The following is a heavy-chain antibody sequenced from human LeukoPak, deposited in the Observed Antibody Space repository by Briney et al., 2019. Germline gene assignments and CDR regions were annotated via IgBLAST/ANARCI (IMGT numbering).Heavy chain of an antibody. J-gene: IGHJ4*02. D-gene: IGHD3-22*01. CDR2: INHSGST. V-gene: IGHV4-34*01. CDR1: GGSFSGYY. CDR3: ARRRMGYYDTTPIDY. Sequence: PSETLSLTCAVYGGSFSGYYWSWIRQPPGKGLEWIGEINHSGSTNYNLSLESRVTISVDTSKNQFSLKLSSVTAADTAVYYCARRRMGYYDTTPIDYWGQGTLVTVSS.